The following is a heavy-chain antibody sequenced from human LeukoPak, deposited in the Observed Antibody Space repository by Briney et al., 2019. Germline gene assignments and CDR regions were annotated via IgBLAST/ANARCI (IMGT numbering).Heavy chain of an antibody. V-gene: IGHV1-69*13. CDR3: ARASRVNLRVGAAGGTGWFDP. Sequence: ASVKVSCKASGGTFGNNAISWLRQAPAEGPEWMGDIITILDTANYAQKFQGRLTITADESTCTAYMEPSSLRSEDTAVYYCARASRVNLRVGAAGGTGWFDPWGQGTLVTVSS. D-gene: IGHD6-13*01. CDR1: GGTFGNNA. CDR2: IITILDTA. J-gene: IGHJ5*02.